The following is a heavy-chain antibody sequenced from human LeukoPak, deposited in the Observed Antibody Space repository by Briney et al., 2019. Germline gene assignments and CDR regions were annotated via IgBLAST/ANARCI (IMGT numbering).Heavy chain of an antibody. Sequence: GGSLRLSCAASGFTFSNAWMSWVRQAPGKGLEWVGRIKSKTDGGTTDYAAPVKGRFTISRDDSKNTLYLQMNSLKTEDTAVYYCTTEPQATTVGKPFTNSFQHWGQGTLVTVSS. D-gene: IGHD4-23*01. CDR1: GFTFSNAW. CDR2: IKSKTDGGTT. J-gene: IGHJ1*01. CDR3: TTEPQATTVGKPFTNSFQH. V-gene: IGHV3-15*01.